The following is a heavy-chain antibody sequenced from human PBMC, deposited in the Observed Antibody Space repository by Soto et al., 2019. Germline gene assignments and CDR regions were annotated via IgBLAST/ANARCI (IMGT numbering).Heavy chain of an antibody. Sequence: ASVKVSCKASGGTFSSYTISWVRQAPGQGLEWMGRIIPILGIANYAQKFQGRVTITADKSTSTAYMELSSLRSEDTAVYYCARSIYDSSGYYREGYYYFYGMDVWG. V-gene: IGHV1-69*02. CDR3: ARSIYDSSGYYREGYYYFYGMDV. CDR2: IIPILGIA. J-gene: IGHJ6*02. CDR1: GGTFSSYT. D-gene: IGHD3-22*01.